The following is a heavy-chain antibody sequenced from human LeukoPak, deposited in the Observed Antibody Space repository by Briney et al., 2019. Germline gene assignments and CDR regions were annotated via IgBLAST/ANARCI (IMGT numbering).Heavy chain of an antibody. V-gene: IGHV3-23*01. CDR1: GFTFSTYY. CDR2: ISGSGGST. J-gene: IGHJ6*03. CDR3: AKEGGEVGYYYMDV. Sequence: GGSLRLSCAASGFTFSTYYMSGVRQAPGEGLEWGSRISGSGGSTYYTDSVKGRLTISRDNSKNTLYLQMNSLRAEDTAVYYCAKEGGEVGYYYMDVWGKGTTVTVSS. D-gene: IGHD1-26*01.